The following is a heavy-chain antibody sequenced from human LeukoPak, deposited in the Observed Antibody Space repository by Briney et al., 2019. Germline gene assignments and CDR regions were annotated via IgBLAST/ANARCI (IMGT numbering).Heavy chain of an antibody. J-gene: IGHJ4*02. D-gene: IGHD3-22*01. Sequence: GRSLRLSCAASGFTFSSYGMHWVRQAPGKGLEWVAVIWYDGSNKYYADSVKGRFTISRDNSKNTLYLQMNSLRAEDTAVYYCARDHYYYDSSGYSQFLDYWGQGTLVTVSS. CDR1: GFTFSSYG. CDR2: IWYDGSNK. CDR3: ARDHYYYDSSGYSQFLDY. V-gene: IGHV3-33*01.